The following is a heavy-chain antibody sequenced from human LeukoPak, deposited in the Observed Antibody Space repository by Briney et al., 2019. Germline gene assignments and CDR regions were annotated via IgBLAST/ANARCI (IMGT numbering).Heavy chain of an antibody. CDR2: IKQDGSEK. CDR1: GFTFSSYW. CDR3: ARDPGIAAAGTVGYFDS. J-gene: IGHJ4*02. V-gene: IGHV3-7*01. D-gene: IGHD6-13*01. Sequence: PGGSLRLSCAASGFTFSSYWMSWVRQAPGKGLEWVANIKQDGSEKYYVDSVKGRFTISRDNAMNSLYLQMNSLRVGDTAVYYCARDPGIAAAGTVGYFDSWGQGILVTVSS.